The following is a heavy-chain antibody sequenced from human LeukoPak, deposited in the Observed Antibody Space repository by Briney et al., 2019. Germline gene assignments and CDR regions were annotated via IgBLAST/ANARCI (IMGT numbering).Heavy chain of an antibody. D-gene: IGHD3-10*01. Sequence: SETLSLTYTVSGGSISSSSYYWGWIRQPPGKGLEWIGSIYYSGSTYYNPSLKSRVTISVDTSKNQFSLKLSSVTAADTAVYYCARQARGPIDYWGQGTLVTVSS. CDR2: IYYSGST. V-gene: IGHV4-39*01. CDR3: ARQARGPIDY. CDR1: GGSISSSSYY. J-gene: IGHJ4*02.